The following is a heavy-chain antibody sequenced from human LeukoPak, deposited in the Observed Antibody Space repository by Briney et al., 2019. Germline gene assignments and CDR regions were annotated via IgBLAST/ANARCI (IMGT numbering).Heavy chain of an antibody. CDR2: IYYSGST. CDR1: GGSISSSSYY. Sequence: KASETLSLTCTVSGGSISSSSYYWGWIRQPPGKWLEWIGSIYYSGSTYYNPSLKSRVTISVDTSKNQFSLKLSSVTAADTAVCYCARQLMITFGGVIVSGFDYWGQGTLVTVSS. D-gene: IGHD3-16*02. J-gene: IGHJ4*02. V-gene: IGHV4-39*01. CDR3: ARQLMITFGGVIVSGFDY.